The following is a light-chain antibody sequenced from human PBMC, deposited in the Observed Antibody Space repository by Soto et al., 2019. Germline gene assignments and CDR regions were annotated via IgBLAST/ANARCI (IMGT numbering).Light chain of an antibody. CDR1: QSISSW. V-gene: IGKV1-5*03. CDR3: QQYNSYPWT. Sequence: DIQMTQSPSTLSASVGDRVTITCRASQSISSWLAWYQQKPGKVPKLLIYKASGLESGVPSRFSGSESGTEFTLTISSLQPDDFATYYCQQYNSYPWTFGQGTKVDIK. CDR2: KAS. J-gene: IGKJ1*01.